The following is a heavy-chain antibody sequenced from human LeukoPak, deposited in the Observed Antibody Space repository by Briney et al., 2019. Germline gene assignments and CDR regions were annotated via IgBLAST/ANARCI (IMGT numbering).Heavy chain of an antibody. Sequence: SQTLSLTCAISGDSVSTNSVACNSSRQSPSRGLEWLGRTSYRSKWYNDYAVSVKSRITITPDTSKDQFSLQLNSVTPEDTAVYYCAREAEITRFDYWGQGTLVTVSS. D-gene: IGHD5-24*01. CDR1: GDSVSTNSVA. J-gene: IGHJ4*02. CDR2: TSYRSKWYN. V-gene: IGHV6-1*01. CDR3: AREAEITRFDY.